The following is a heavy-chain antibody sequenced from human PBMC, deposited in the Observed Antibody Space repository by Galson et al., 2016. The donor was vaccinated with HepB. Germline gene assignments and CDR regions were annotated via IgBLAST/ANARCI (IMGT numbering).Heavy chain of an antibody. CDR3: ARADDTRSRWYYFDH. Sequence: SVKVSCKASGGTFSSYTISWVRQAPGQGLEWMGRIVPILDITNYAQKFQGRVTITADKSTSTAYMELRSLRSEDTAVYDRARADDTRSRWYYFDHWGQGTLVSVSS. CDR1: GGTFSSYT. CDR2: IVPILDIT. V-gene: IGHV1-69*02. J-gene: IGHJ4*02. D-gene: IGHD2-2*01.